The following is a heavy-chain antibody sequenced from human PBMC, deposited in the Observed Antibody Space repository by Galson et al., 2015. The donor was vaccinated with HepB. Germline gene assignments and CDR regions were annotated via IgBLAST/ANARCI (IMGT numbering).Heavy chain of an antibody. CDR1: GYTLTELS. V-gene: IGHV1-24*01. Sequence: SVKVSCKVSGYTLTELSMHWVRQAPGKGLEWMGGFDPEDGETIYAQKFQGRVTMTEDTSTDTAYMELSSLRSEDTAVYDCATIGQWLAFDYWGQGTLVTVSSGSASAPTLFPLVSGGSEPDYYYGMDVWGQGTTVTVSS. CDR3: ATIGQWLAFDYWGQGTLVTVSSGSASAPTLFPLVSGGSEPDYYYGMDV. CDR2: FDPEDGET. D-gene: IGHD6-19*01. J-gene: IGHJ6*02.